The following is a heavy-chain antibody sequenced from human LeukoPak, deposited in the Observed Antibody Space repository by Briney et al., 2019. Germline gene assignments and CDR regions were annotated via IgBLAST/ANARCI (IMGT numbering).Heavy chain of an antibody. Sequence: ASETPSLTCTVSGASVNSPSYYWSWIRQPPGKGLEWIGYIYYSGSTNYNPSLKSRGTISVDTSKNQFSLKLSSVTAADTAVYYCARDQMGMNWFDPWGQGTLVTVSS. J-gene: IGHJ5*02. D-gene: IGHD1-26*01. CDR1: GASVNSPSYY. CDR3: ARDQMGMNWFDP. CDR2: IYYSGST. V-gene: IGHV4-61*01.